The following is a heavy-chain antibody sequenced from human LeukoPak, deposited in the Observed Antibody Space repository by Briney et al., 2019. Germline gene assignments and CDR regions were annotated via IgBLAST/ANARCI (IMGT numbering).Heavy chain of an antibody. CDR3: ARDGWAAAGGYPRNWFDP. CDR2: INPSGGST. Sequence: ASVTVSCKASGYTFTSYYMHWVRQAPGQGLEWMGIINPSGGSTSYAQKFQGRVTMTRDTSTSTVYMELSSLRSEDTAVYYCARDGWAAAGGYPRNWFDPWGQGTLVTVSS. J-gene: IGHJ5*02. V-gene: IGHV1-46*01. CDR1: GYTFTSYY. D-gene: IGHD6-13*01.